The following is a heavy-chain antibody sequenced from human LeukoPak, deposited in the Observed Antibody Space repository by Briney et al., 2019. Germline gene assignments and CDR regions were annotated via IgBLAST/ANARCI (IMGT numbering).Heavy chain of an antibody. D-gene: IGHD4-17*01. CDR2: ISYSGST. V-gene: IGHV4-39*01. CDR3: ARRGVTTGWFDP. Sequence: ASETLSLTCTVSGGSISSSSFYWGWIRQPPGKGLEWIAIISYSGSTYYNPSLKSRVTISVDTSKNQFSLKLSSVTAADTAVYYCARRGVTTGWFDPWGQGTLVTVSS. CDR1: GGSISSSSFY. J-gene: IGHJ5*02.